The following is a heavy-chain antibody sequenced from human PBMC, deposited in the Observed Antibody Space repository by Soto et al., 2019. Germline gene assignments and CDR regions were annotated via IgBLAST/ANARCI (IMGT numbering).Heavy chain of an antibody. D-gene: IGHD6-13*01. V-gene: IGHV3-33*01. CDR3: ARRIADSWFFDL. Sequence: QVQLVESGGGVVQPGTSLRLSCAASGFTFSSYDMHWVRQAPGRGLEWVAVIWYDGGTKYYGDSVKGRITISRDNSKNTLYLQMNTLRAEDTAMYYCARRIADSWFFDLWGQGTLVTVSS. CDR1: GFTFSSYD. J-gene: IGHJ4*02. CDR2: IWYDGGTK.